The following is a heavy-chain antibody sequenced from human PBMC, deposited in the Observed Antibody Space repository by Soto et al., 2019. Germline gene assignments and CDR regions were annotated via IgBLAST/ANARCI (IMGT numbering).Heavy chain of an antibody. V-gene: IGHV4-59*08. CDR2: IYYSGST. CDR1: GGSISSYY. Sequence: SETLSLTCTVSGGSISSYYWSWIRQPPGKGLEWIGYIYYSGSTNYNPSLKSRVTISVDTSKNQFSLKLSSVTAADTAVYYCARVVGVAGTGWFDPWGQGTLLTVSS. CDR3: ARVVGVAGTGWFDP. J-gene: IGHJ5*02. D-gene: IGHD6-19*01.